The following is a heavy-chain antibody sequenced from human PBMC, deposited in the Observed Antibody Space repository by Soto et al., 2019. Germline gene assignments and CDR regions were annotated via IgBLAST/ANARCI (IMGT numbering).Heavy chain of an antibody. V-gene: IGHV1-69*06. Sequence: QVQLVQSGAEVKKPGSSVKVSCKASGGTLSTYGITWVRQASGQGLEWMGGIIPIFGSINFAQKFQGRLTMTPDKSTSTVYMELSSLTSEDTAVYFCASRERLDAFDVWGQGTMVTVSS. CDR3: ASRERLDAFDV. CDR1: GGTLSTYG. J-gene: IGHJ3*01. D-gene: IGHD1-26*01. CDR2: IIPIFGSI.